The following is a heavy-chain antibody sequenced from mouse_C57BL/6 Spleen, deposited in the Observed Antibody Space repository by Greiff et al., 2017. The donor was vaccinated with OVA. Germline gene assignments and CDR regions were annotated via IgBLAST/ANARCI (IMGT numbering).Heavy chain of an antibody. CDR2: IYPGGGYT. CDR3: ARVRDGSFDY. V-gene: IGHV1-63*01. J-gene: IGHJ2*01. D-gene: IGHD2-3*01. Sequence: QVHVKQSGAELVRPGTSVKMSCKASGYTFTNYWIGWAKQRPGHGLEWIGDIYPGGGYTNYNEKFKGKATLTADKSSSTAYMQFSSLTSEDSAIYYCARVRDGSFDYWGQGTTLTVSS. CDR1: GYTFTNYW.